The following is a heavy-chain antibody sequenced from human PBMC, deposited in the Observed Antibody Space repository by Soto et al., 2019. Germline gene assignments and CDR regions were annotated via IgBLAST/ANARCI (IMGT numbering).Heavy chain of an antibody. CDR3: ARVPQGYSYGSPKNYYFDY. J-gene: IGHJ4*02. CDR1: GGTFSSYA. V-gene: IGHV1-69*06. Sequence: SVKVSCKASGGTFSSYAISWVRQAPGQGLEWMGGIIPTFGTANYAQKFQGRVTITADKSTSTAYMELSSLRSEDTAVYYCARVPQGYSYGSPKNYYFDYWGQGTLVTVSS. D-gene: IGHD5-18*01. CDR2: IIPTFGTA.